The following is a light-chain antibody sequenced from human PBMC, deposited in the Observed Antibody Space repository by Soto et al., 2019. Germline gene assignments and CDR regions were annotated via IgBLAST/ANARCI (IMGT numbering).Light chain of an antibody. CDR2: GAS. V-gene: IGKV3-20*01. J-gene: IGKJ1*01. Sequence: EIVLTKSPGTLSLSPGERATLSCRASQSVSSSYLAWYQQKPGQAPRLLIYGASSRATGIPDRFSGSGSGTDFTLTISRLEPEDFAVYYCQQYGSSYPWTFGQGTKVDI. CDR3: QQYGSSYPWT. CDR1: QSVSSSY.